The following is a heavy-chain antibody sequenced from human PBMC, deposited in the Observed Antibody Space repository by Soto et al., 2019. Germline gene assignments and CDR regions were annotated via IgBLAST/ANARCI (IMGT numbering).Heavy chain of an antibody. Sequence: SVKVSCKASGYTFTSYAMHWVRQAPGQGLEWMGGIIPVFGTANYAQKFQGRVTITADESTNIVYMDVTSLRSEDTAVYYCARDDATKIVVTTYNAKDVWGKGTTVTVSS. J-gene: IGHJ6*04. CDR3: ARDDATKIVVTTYNAKDV. CDR1: GYTFTSYA. V-gene: IGHV1-69*13. D-gene: IGHD4-17*01. CDR2: IIPVFGTA.